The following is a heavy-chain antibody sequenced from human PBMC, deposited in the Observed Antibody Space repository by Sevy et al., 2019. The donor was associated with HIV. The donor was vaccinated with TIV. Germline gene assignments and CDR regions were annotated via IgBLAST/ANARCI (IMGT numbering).Heavy chain of an antibody. CDR3: ARELMSAAGTIQGNY. D-gene: IGHD6-13*01. V-gene: IGHV1-2*02. J-gene: IGHJ4*02. CDR1: GYTFTDYY. Sequence: ASVKVSCKASGYTFTDYYMHWVRQAPGHGLEWMGWINPNSGDTNYAQKFQGRVTMTRDTSINTAYMELSSLRSDDTAVYYCARELMSAAGTIQGNYWGQGTLVTVPS. CDR2: INPNSGDT.